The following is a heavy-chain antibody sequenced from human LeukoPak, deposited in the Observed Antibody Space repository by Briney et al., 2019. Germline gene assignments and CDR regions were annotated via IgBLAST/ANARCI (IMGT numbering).Heavy chain of an antibody. CDR3: ARAYDSSGYCPDY. D-gene: IGHD3-22*01. J-gene: IGHJ4*02. CDR1: GYTFTGYY. V-gene: IGHV1-2*02. Sequence: ASVKVSCKASGYTFTGYYMHWVRQAPGQRLEWMGWNNPNSGGTNYAQKFQGRVTMTRDTSISTAYMELSRLRSDDTAVYYCARAYDSSGYCPDYWGQGTLVTVSS. CDR2: NNPNSGGT.